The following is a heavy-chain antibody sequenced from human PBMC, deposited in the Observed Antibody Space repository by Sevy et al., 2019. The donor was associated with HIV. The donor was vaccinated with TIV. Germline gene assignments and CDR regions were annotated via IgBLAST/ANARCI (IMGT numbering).Heavy chain of an antibody. CDR2: SFYSGIT. CDR3: ARGVVAYYFEY. Sequence: SDTLSLTCSVTGDSISTYYWSWIRQRPGKGLEWIGYSFYSGITKYNPSLKSRVTISVGTSKNQFSLRLSSVTAADTAVYYCARGVVAYYFEYWGQGTLVTVSS. J-gene: IGHJ4*02. CDR1: GDSISTYY. V-gene: IGHV4-59*01. D-gene: IGHD2-15*01.